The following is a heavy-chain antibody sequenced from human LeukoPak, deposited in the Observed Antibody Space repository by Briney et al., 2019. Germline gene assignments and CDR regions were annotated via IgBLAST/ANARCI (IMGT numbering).Heavy chain of an antibody. V-gene: IGHV1-18*04. J-gene: IGHJ5*02. CDR2: ISDYNGNT. CDR3: ARGVLWFGDGGNWFDP. D-gene: IGHD3-10*01. CDR1: GYTFTSYG. Sequence: ASVQVSCKASGYTFTSYGISWVRQPTGQGVEWMGWISDYNGNTNYAQKLQGRLTMTTDTSTSTAYMELRSLRSDDTAVYYCARGVLWFGDGGNWFDPWGQGTLVTVSS.